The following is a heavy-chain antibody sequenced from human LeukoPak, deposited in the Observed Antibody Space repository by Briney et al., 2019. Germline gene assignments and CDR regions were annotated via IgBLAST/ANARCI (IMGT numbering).Heavy chain of an antibody. J-gene: IGHJ4*02. Sequence: GGSLRLSCAASGFTFSDYYMSWIRQAPGKGLEWVSYISISDTTIYYADSVKGRFAISRDNAKNSLYLQMDSLRAEDTAVYYCAREPCSSTNCRIFDSWGQGTLVTVSS. CDR3: AREPCSSTNCRIFDS. D-gene: IGHD2-2*01. CDR2: ISISDTTI. CDR1: GFTFSDYY. V-gene: IGHV3-11*04.